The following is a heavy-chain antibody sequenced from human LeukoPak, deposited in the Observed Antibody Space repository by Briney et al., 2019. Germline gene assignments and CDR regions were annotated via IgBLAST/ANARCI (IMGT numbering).Heavy chain of an antibody. CDR3: AREYRTGYSSSWSTPPLFYFDY. CDR2: INPNSGGT. Sequence: ASVKVSCKASGYTFTGYYMHWVRQAPGQGLEWMGWINPNSGGTNYAQKLQGRVTMTTDTSTSTAYMELRSLRSDDTAVYYCAREYRTGYSSSWSTPPLFYFDYWGQGTLVTVSS. V-gene: IGHV1-2*02. D-gene: IGHD6-13*01. J-gene: IGHJ4*02. CDR1: GYTFTGYY.